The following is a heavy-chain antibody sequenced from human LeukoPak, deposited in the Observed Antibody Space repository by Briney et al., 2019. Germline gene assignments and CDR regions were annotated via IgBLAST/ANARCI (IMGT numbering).Heavy chain of an antibody. CDR3: AGLRSTVAWASFDY. Sequence: SETLSLTCIVSGSISSYYWTWIRQPPGKGLEWIGHSYFTGNPNYNPSLKSRVTISVDPPKNQFSLKLTSVTAADTAVYYCAGLRSTVAWASFDYWGQGILVTVSS. CDR1: GSISSYY. V-gene: IGHV4-59*08. D-gene: IGHD4-23*01. CDR2: SYFTGNP. J-gene: IGHJ4*02.